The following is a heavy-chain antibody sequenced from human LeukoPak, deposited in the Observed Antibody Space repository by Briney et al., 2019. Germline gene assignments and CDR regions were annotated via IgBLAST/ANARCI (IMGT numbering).Heavy chain of an antibody. CDR2: VSSDGNSK. CDR3: AKDGGRAAAGTVDS. J-gene: IGHJ4*02. Sequence: GGSLRLSCAASGFTFSNYAIHWVRQAPGKGLEWVAVVSSDGNSKYYADSMKGRFTISRDNSKNTLYLQINSLRADDTAVFYCAKDGGRAAAGTVDSWGQGALVTVSS. D-gene: IGHD6-13*01. CDR1: GFTFSNYA. V-gene: IGHV3-30*18.